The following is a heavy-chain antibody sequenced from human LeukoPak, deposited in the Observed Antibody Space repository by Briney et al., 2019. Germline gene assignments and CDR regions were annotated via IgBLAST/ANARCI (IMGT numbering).Heavy chain of an antibody. CDR3: ARDASAAEVPTDY. V-gene: IGHV1-18*01. D-gene: IGHD6-13*01. J-gene: IGHJ4*02. CDR2: ISAYNGNT. CDR1: GYTFTNYG. Sequence: ASVKVSCKASGYTFTNYGISWVRQAAGQGLEWMGWISAYNGNTNYAQKLQGRVTMTTDTSTSAAYMELRSLRSDDTAVYYCARDASAAEVPTDYWGQGTLVTVSS.